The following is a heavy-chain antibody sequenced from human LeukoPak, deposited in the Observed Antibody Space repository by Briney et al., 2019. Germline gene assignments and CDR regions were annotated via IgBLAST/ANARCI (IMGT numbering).Heavy chain of an antibody. D-gene: IGHD2-2*01. Sequence: GESLKISCKGSGYSFTSYWIGWVRQMLGKGLEWMGIIYPGDSDSRYSPSFQGQVTFSADKSISTAYLQWSSLKASDTAMYYCARRSYCYSTSCYGYWFDSWGQGTLVTVSS. V-gene: IGHV5-51*01. CDR2: IYPGDSDS. CDR3: ARRSYCYSTSCYGYWFDS. J-gene: IGHJ5*01. CDR1: GYSFTSYW.